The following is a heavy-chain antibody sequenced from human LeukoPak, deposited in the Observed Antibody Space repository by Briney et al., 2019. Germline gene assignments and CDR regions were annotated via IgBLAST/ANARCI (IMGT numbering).Heavy chain of an antibody. V-gene: IGHV3-21*01. D-gene: IGHD6-19*01. CDR3: AKLGYSSGWAFDY. J-gene: IGHJ4*02. CDR2: ISGSSRSI. Sequence: GGSLRLSCAASTFSISIYSMNWVRQAPGKGLEWVSSISGSSRSIYYADSMKGRFTISRDDAKNSLYLQMNSLRAEDTAVYYCAKLGYSSGWAFDYWGQGTLVTVSS. CDR1: TFSISIYS.